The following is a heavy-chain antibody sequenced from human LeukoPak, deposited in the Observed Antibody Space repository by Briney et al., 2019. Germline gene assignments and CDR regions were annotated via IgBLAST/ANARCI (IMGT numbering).Heavy chain of an antibody. D-gene: IGHD2-15*01. V-gene: IGHV3-33*06. CDR1: GFTFSSYG. CDR2: IWYDGSNK. Sequence: GGSLRLSCAASGFTFSSYGMHWVRQAPGKGLEWVAVIWYDGSNKHYADSVKGRFTISRDNSKSTLCLQMNNLRAEDTAVYYCAKQLGYCSDGSCCFPYWGQGTLVTVSS. J-gene: IGHJ4*02. CDR3: AKQLGYCSDGSCCFPY.